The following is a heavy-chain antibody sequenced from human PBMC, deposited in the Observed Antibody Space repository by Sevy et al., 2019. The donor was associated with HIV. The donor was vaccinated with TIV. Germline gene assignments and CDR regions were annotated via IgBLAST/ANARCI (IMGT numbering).Heavy chain of an antibody. CDR1: GFTFSSYS. V-gene: IGHV3-48*01. J-gene: IGHJ6*03. Sequence: GSLRLSCAASGFTFSSYSMNWVRQAPGKGLEWVSYISSSSSTIYYADSVKGRFTISRDNAKNSLYLQMNSLRAEDTAVYYCARDQAIVVVPAARNPNYYYYYMDVWGKGTTVTVSS. CDR3: ARDQAIVVVPAARNPNYYYYYMDV. CDR2: ISSSSSTI. D-gene: IGHD2-2*01.